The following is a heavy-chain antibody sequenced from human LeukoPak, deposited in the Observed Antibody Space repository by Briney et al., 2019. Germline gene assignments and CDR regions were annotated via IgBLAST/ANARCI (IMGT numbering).Heavy chain of an antibody. CDR3: ARVGYCGGDCYSHDY. J-gene: IGHJ4*02. CDR1: GYTFTGYY. CDR2: ISAYNGNT. Sequence: ASVKVSCKASGYTFTGYYMHGVRQAPGQEREGMGWISAYNGNTNYAQKLQGRVTMTTDTSTSTAYMELRSLRSDDTAVYYCARVGYCGGDCYSHDYRGQGTLVTVSS. V-gene: IGHV1-18*04. D-gene: IGHD2-21*02.